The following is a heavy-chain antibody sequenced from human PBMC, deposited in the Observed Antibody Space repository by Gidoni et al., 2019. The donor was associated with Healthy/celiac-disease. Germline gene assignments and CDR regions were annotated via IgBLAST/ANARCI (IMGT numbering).Heavy chain of an antibody. D-gene: IGHD3-22*01. Sequence: EVQLVESGGGLVQPGGSLRLSCAASGFTFRRYWMSWIRQAPGKGLEWVANIKQDGSEKYYVDSVKGRFTISRDNAKNSLYLQMNSLRAEDTAVYYCARESFHYYDSSGLDYWGQGTLVTVSS. J-gene: IGHJ4*02. CDR2: IKQDGSEK. V-gene: IGHV3-7*03. CDR1: GFTFRRYW. CDR3: ARESFHYYDSSGLDY.